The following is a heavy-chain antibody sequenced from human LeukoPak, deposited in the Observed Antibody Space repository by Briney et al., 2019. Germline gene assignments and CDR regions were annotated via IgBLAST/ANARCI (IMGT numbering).Heavy chain of an antibody. J-gene: IGHJ6*02. V-gene: IGHV3-23*01. CDR3: AYVSGTSISFYYYGVDV. Sequence: GGSLRLSRAASGFTFSSYAMSWLRQAPGKGLEWVSPISGSGGSPYYADSVKGRFTISRDNSKNTPYLQMNSLRAQDTAVYYCAYVSGTSISFYYYGVDVWGQGTTVTVSS. CDR1: GFTFSSYA. D-gene: IGHD1-26*01. CDR2: ISGSGGSP.